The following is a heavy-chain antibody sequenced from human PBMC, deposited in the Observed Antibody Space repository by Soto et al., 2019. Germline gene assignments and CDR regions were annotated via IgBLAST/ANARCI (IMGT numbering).Heavy chain of an antibody. V-gene: IGHV3-30-3*01. CDR1: GFTFSSYA. Sequence: GGSLRLSCAASGFTFSSYAMHWVRQAPGKGLEWVAVISYDGSNKYYADSVKGRFTISRDNSKNTLYLQMNSLRAEDTAVYYCARDEEDSGSYFDYWGQGTLVTVSS. J-gene: IGHJ4*02. D-gene: IGHD1-26*01. CDR3: ARDEEDSGSYFDY. CDR2: ISYDGSNK.